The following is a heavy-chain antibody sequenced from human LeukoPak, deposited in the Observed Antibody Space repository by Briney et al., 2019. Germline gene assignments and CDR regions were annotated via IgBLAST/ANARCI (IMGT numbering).Heavy chain of an antibody. Sequence: GRSLRLSCEASGFAFNSYTITWVRQAPGKGLESVSSITSRSSHIYIADSVKGRFTISRDNAKNSLFLQMSSLRVEDTAVYYCARVAQGATTENYFYYYMDVWGKGTTVTVSS. CDR1: GFAFNSYT. CDR3: ARVAQGATTENYFYYYMDV. J-gene: IGHJ6*03. D-gene: IGHD4-11*01. CDR2: ITSRSSHI. V-gene: IGHV3-21*01.